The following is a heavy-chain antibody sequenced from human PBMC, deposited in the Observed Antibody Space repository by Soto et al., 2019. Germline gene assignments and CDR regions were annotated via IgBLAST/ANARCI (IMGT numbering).Heavy chain of an antibody. D-gene: IGHD6-19*01. CDR1: GFSLSSTRMA. CDR3: AHIVVAGVGYYFDD. Sequence: QITLKESGPTLVKPTQTLTLTCTVSGFSLSSTRMAVGWIRQPPGKALEWLALIYWDDDKRYSPFLKSRLTITKDTSKNQVVLTMSNMDPVDTARYYCAHIVVAGVGYYFDDWGQGTLVTVAS. J-gene: IGHJ4*02. CDR2: IYWDDDK. V-gene: IGHV2-5*02.